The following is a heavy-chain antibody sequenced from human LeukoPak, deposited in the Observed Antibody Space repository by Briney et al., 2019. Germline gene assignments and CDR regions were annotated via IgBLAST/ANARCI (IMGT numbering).Heavy chain of an antibody. V-gene: IGHV1-69*01. CDR2: SIPIFGTA. CDR3: ARGHYYDSSRPDY. CDR1: GGAFSSYA. D-gene: IGHD3-22*01. Sequence: SVTVTCKASGGAFSSYAISWVRQAPGQGLEWMGVSIPIFGTAIYAQKFQGRVTITADEATSTAYMELSSLRSEDTAAYYCARGHYYDSSRPDYWGQGTLVTVSS. J-gene: IGHJ4*02.